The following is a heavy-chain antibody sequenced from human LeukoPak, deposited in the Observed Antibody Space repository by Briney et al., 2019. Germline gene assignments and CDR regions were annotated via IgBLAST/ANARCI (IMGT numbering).Heavy chain of an antibody. J-gene: IGHJ4*02. Sequence: ASAKVSCKPSGYTFTTYGISWVRQAPGQGLEWMGWINTYSGDTNYAQKLQGRVTMTTDTPTSTAYMELGSLRSDDTAMYYCARDYQYYASGSSKKAFDYWGQGTLVTVSS. CDR1: GYTFTTYG. D-gene: IGHD3-10*01. V-gene: IGHV1-18*01. CDR3: ARDYQYYASGSSKKAFDY. CDR2: INTYSGDT.